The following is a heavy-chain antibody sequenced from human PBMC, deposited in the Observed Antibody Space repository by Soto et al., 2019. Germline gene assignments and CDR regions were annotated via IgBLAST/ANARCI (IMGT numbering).Heavy chain of an antibody. Sequence: QVRLVQSGAEVKKPGASVKVSCKASGYSFTTSYMHWVRQAPGQGLEWMGIINANGGTTNYAQKFQGRVTMTRDTSTSTVYMELSSLRSDDTAVYFCARGLYGDEIDPWGQGTLVTVSS. J-gene: IGHJ5*02. CDR3: ARGLYGDEIDP. CDR2: INANGGTT. V-gene: IGHV1-46*03. D-gene: IGHD4-17*01. CDR1: GYSFTTSY.